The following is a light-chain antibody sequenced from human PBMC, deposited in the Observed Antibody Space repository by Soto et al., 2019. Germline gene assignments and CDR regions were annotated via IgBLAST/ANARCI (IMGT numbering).Light chain of an antibody. Sequence: IVLTQSPATLSLSPGERATLSCRASQSVSRYLAWYQQKPGQAPRLLIYDASNRATGIPARFSGSGSGTDFILTISSLEPEDFAVYYCQQRSSWPLTFGGGTKVDIK. CDR2: DAS. V-gene: IGKV3-11*01. CDR3: QQRSSWPLT. CDR1: QSVSRY. J-gene: IGKJ4*01.